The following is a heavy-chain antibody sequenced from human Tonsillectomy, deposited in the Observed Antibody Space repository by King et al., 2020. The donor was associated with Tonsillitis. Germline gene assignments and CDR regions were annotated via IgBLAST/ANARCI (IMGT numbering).Heavy chain of an antibody. D-gene: IGHD3-9*01. CDR3: VRADDISIVMDV. J-gene: IGHJ6*03. CDR1: GFTFSSYG. CDR2: IYYDGSNK. Sequence: VQLVESGGGVVQPGRSLRLSCAASGFTFSSYGMHWVRQAPGKGLEWVAFIYYDGSNKYYGDSGKGRFTISRDNSMNTLYLEMNSLRAEDTAVYYCVRADDISIVMDVWGKGTTVTVSS. V-gene: IGHV3-33*01.